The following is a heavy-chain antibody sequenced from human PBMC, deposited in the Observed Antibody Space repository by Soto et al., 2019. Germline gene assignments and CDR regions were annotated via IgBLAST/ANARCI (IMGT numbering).Heavy chain of an antibody. D-gene: IGHD3-9*01. CDR1: GFAFSSHP. J-gene: IGHJ6*02. CDR2: ISDGGDLT. Sequence: PGGSLRLSCTGSGFAFSSHPMSWVRQAPERGLEWVSGISDGGDLTYNADSVKGRFTISRDNSKNTLYLQMNSLRAEDTAVYYCAKDRQDYDILTGYYYYYGMDVWGQGTTVTVSS. CDR3: AKDRQDYDILTGYYYYYGMDV. V-gene: IGHV3-23*01.